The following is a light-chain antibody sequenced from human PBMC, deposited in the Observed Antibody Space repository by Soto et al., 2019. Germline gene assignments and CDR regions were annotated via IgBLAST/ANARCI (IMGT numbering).Light chain of an antibody. CDR1: QSVSSY. Sequence: EIVLTQSPATLSLSPGERATLSCRASQSVSSYLAWYQQKPGQAPRLLIYDASNRATGIPARFSGSGSGTDFTLTISSLEPEDFAVYYCQQRSNGGPFGGGTKVEIK. CDR2: DAS. J-gene: IGKJ4*01. V-gene: IGKV3-11*01. CDR3: QQRSNGGP.